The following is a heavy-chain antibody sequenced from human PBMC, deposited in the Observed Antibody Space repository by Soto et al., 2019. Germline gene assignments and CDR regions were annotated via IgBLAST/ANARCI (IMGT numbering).Heavy chain of an antibody. Sequence: GGSLRLSCAASGFTVNSNYMSWVRQAPGKGLEWVSVIYSGGSTYYADSVKGRFTISRDNSKNTLYLQMNTLRVEDTAQYYCAKTLTGVAGFFDAWGQGTPVTVSS. CDR1: GFTVNSNY. D-gene: IGHD6-19*01. CDR2: IYSGGST. CDR3: AKTLTGVAGFFDA. V-gene: IGHV3-66*01. J-gene: IGHJ4*02.